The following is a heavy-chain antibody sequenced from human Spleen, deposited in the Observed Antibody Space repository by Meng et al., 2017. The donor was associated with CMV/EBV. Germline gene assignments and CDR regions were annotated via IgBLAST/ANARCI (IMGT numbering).Heavy chain of an antibody. CDR1: GFTFDDYG. CDR2: ITYSGGST. J-gene: IGHJ6*02. Sequence: GGSLRLSCAASGFTFDDYGMSWVRQAPGKGLEWVSSITYSGGSTYYADSVKGRFTVSRDNAKNSLYLQMNSLRAEDTAVYFCARDGADYYYYGMDVWGQGTTVTVSS. V-gene: IGHV3-20*04. CDR3: ARDGADYYYYGMDV. D-gene: IGHD3-10*01.